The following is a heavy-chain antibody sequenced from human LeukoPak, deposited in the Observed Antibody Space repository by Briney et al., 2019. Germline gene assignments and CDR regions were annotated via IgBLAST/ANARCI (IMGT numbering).Heavy chain of an antibody. CDR1: GGTFSSYA. J-gene: IGHJ5*02. Sequence: SVKVSCKASGGTFSSYAISWVRQAPGQGLEWMGRIIPILGIANYAQKFQGRVTITADKSTSTAYMKLSSLRSEDTAVYYCAPYYYGSGSPIPDPWGQGTLVTVSS. V-gene: IGHV1-69*04. CDR3: APYYYGSGSPIPDP. CDR2: IIPILGIA. D-gene: IGHD3-10*01.